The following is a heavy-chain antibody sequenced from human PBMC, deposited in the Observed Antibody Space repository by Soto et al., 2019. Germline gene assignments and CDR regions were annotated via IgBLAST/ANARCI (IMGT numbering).Heavy chain of an antibody. CDR1: GYTFTRYW. CDR3: LRCAGNDGHFLDY. D-gene: IGHD4-17*01. CDR2: IYPGDSDT. J-gene: IGHJ4*02. Sequence: EDLKIYCNGSGYTFTRYWIGWGRQMPGESQEWLGVIYPGDSDTRYSPSFQGQVTISADKSINAAYLQWGSLKASDRARYYCLRCAGNDGHFLDYSGQGTWVTVSS. V-gene: IGHV5-51*01.